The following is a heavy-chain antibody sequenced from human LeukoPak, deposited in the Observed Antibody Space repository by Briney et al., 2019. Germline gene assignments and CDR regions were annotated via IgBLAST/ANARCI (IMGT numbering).Heavy chain of an antibody. J-gene: IGHJ4*02. Sequence: GGSLRLSSADSGFTFDDYGMSWVRQAPGKGLEWVSGINWNGGSTGYADSVKGRFTISRDNAKNSLYLQMNSLRAEDTALYYCARGTLTAAATDFERWGQGTLVTVSS. CDR2: INWNGGST. V-gene: IGHV3-20*03. D-gene: IGHD6-13*01. CDR1: GFTFDDYG. CDR3: ARGTLTAAATDFER.